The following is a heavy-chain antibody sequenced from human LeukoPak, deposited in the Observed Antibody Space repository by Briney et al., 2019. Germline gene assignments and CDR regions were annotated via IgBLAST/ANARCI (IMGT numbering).Heavy chain of an antibody. Sequence: GRSLRLSCAASGFTFDDYAMHWVRHAPGKGLEWVSGISWNSGSIGYADSVKGRFTISRDNAKNSLYLQMNSLRAEDTALHYCAKDLNYGGNSGQCDYWGRGTLVTVSS. J-gene: IGHJ4*02. CDR2: ISWNSGSI. CDR3: AKDLNYGGNSGQCDY. V-gene: IGHV3-9*01. D-gene: IGHD4-23*01. CDR1: GFTFDDYA.